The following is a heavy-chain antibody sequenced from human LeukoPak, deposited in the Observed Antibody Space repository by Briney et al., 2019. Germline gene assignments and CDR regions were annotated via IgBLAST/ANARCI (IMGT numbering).Heavy chain of an antibody. D-gene: IGHD2-21*01. Sequence: GGSLRLSCAASGFTFSAYSMSWVRQAAGKGLEWVSYISSSSSSIHYADSVKGRFTISRDNAKESVYLQMNNLRVEDTAVCYCARAEIFQGMDYWGQGILVTVSS. CDR3: ARAEIFQGMDY. J-gene: IGHJ4*02. V-gene: IGHV3-21*01. CDR1: GFTFSAYS. CDR2: ISSSSSSI.